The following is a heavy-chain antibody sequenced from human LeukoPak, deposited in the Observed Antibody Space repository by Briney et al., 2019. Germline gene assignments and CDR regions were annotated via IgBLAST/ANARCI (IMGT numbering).Heavy chain of an antibody. CDR1: GYTFTSYG. CDR3: AREVRYFDWSPYYYYGMDV. CDR2: ISAYNGNT. J-gene: IGHJ6*02. Sequence: ASVKVSCKASGYTFTSYGISWVRQAPGQGLEWMGWISAYNGNTNYAQKLQGRVIMTTDTSTSTAYMELRSLRSDDTAVYYCAREVRYFDWSPYYYYGMDVWGQGTTVTVSS. V-gene: IGHV1-18*01. D-gene: IGHD3-9*01.